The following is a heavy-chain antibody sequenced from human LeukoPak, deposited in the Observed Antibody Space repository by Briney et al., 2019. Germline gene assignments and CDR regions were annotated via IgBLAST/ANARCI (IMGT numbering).Heavy chain of an antibody. CDR1: GGSISSGGHF. CDR2: IYYSGTT. V-gene: IGHV4-31*03. D-gene: IGHD3-10*01. Sequence: PSGTLSLTCTVSGGSISSGGHFWSWIRQHPGKGLEWIGHIYYSGTTYYNPSLKSRLTISVDTSENQFSLKVNSVTAADTAVYYCARGYNRFGDLGWFDPWGQGTQVIVSS. CDR3: ARGYNRFGDLGWFDP. J-gene: IGHJ5*02.